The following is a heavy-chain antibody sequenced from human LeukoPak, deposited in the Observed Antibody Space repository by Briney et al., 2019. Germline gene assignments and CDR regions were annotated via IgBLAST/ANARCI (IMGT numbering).Heavy chain of an antibody. J-gene: IGHJ5*02. D-gene: IGHD2-2*01. V-gene: IGHV4-34*01. CDR1: GGSFSGYY. Sequence: PSETLSLTCAVYGGSFSGYYWSWIRQPPGKGLEWIGEIKHSGSTNYNPSLKNRVTISVDTSKTQFSLKLSSVTAADTAVYYCARQVPAAANSFWFDPWGQGTLVTVSS. CDR3: ARQVPAAANSFWFDP. CDR2: IKHSGST.